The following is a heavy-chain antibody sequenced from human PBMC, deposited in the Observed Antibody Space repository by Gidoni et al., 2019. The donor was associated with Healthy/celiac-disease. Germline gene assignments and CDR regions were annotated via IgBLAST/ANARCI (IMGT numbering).Heavy chain of an antibody. Sequence: QVQLQESGPGLVKPSETLSLTCTVSGGSISSYYWSWIRQPPGKGLEWIGYIYYSGSTNYNPSLKSRVTISVDTSKNQFSLKLSSVTAADTAVYYCARLRGAVAGTMGWFDPWGQGTLVTVSS. CDR1: GGSISSYY. D-gene: IGHD6-19*01. CDR2: IYYSGST. CDR3: ARLRGAVAGTMGWFDP. J-gene: IGHJ5*02. V-gene: IGHV4-59*08.